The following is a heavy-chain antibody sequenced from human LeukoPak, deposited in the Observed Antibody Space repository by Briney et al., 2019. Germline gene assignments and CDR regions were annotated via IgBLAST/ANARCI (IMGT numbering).Heavy chain of an antibody. CDR2: IKQDGSEK. Sequence: PGGSLRLSCAASGFTFSSYWMSWVRQAPGKGLEWVANIKQDGSEKYYVGSMKGRFTISRDNAKNSLYLQMNSLRAEDTAVYYCARGKYYYDSTGYYPGGDYWGQGTLVTVSS. V-gene: IGHV3-7*01. CDR1: GFTFSSYW. D-gene: IGHD3-22*01. J-gene: IGHJ4*02. CDR3: ARGKYYYDSTGYYPGGDY.